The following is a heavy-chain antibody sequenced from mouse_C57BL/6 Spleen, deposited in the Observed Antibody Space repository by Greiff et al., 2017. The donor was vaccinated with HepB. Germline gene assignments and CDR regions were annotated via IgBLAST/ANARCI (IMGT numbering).Heavy chain of an antibody. Sequence: EVQLQQSGPVLVKPGASVKMSCKASGYTFTDYYMNWVKQSHGKSLEWIGVINPYNGGTSYNQKFKGKATLTVDKSSSTAYMELNSLTSEDSAVYYCARSGVVEGYVDYWGQGTTLTVSS. J-gene: IGHJ2*01. CDR1: GYTFTDYY. CDR3: ARSGVVEGYVDY. CDR2: INPYNGGT. V-gene: IGHV1-19*01. D-gene: IGHD1-1*01.